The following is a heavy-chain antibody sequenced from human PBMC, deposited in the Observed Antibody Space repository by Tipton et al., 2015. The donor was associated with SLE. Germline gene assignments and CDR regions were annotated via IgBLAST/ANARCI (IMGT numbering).Heavy chain of an antibody. Sequence: SLRLSCAASGFTFSSYSMNGVRQAPGKGLEGVSVIYSGGSTYYADSVKGRFTISRDNSKNTLYLQMNSLRAEDTAVYYCAKRGLGRAVTTSDYWGQGTLVTVSS. CDR1: GFTFSSYS. D-gene: IGHD4-17*01. CDR3: AKRGLGRAVTTSDY. J-gene: IGHJ4*02. V-gene: IGHV3-23*03. CDR2: IYSGGST.